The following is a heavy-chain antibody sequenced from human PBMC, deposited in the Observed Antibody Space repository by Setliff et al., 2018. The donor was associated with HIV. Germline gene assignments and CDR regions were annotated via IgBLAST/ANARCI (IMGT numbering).Heavy chain of an antibody. V-gene: IGHV1-2*06. CDR1: GYTFTGYY. J-gene: IGHJ5*02. CDR2: INPDNGLT. D-gene: IGHD2-21*01. Sequence: GASVKVSCKASGYTFTGYYMHWVRQAPGQGLQWMGRINPDNGLTTYAEYFEGRVTLTRDTSTNTAYMELRRLRSDDTAIYFCARNKIGWDTYSVVNYFDPWGQGTLVTVSS. CDR3: ARNKIGWDTYSVVNYFDP.